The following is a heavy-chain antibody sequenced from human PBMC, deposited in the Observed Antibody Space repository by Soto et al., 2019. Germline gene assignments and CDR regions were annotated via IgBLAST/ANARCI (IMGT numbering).Heavy chain of an antibody. CDR2: IYYSGST. D-gene: IGHD4-17*01. CDR1: GGSISSYY. CDR3: ARDLGNYGDYAEVAFDI. Sequence: SETLSLTCTVSGGSISSYYWSWIRQPPGKGLEWIGYIYYSGSTNYNPSLKSRVTISVDTSKNQFSLKLSSVTAADTAVYYCARDLGNYGDYAEVAFDIWGQGTMVSVPS. J-gene: IGHJ3*02. V-gene: IGHV4-59*01.